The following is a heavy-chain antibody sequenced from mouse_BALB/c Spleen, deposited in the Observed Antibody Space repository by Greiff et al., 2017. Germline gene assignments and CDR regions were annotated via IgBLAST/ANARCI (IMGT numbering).Heavy chain of an antibody. Sequence: EVQLKESGGDLVKPGGSLKLSCAASGFTFSSYGMSWVRQTPDKRLEWVATISSGGSYTYYPDSVKGRFTISRDNAKNTLYLQMSSLKSEDTAMYYCARQYGNYDYAMDYWGQGTSVTVSS. CDR2: ISSGGSYT. J-gene: IGHJ4*01. CDR1: GFTFSSYG. V-gene: IGHV5-6*01. CDR3: ARQYGNYDYAMDY. D-gene: IGHD2-10*02.